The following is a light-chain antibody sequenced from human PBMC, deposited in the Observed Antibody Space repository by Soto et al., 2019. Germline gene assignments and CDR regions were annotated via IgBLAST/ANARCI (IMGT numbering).Light chain of an antibody. Sequence: QSVLTQPASVSGSPGQSITISCTGTSSDVGSHNFVSWYQQRPGKAPKLMIFEVTKRPSGVSSRFSASKSGNTASLTISGVQAEYEAVYYCCSYAGTTTWVFGGGTKLTVL. CDR3: CSYAGTTTWV. J-gene: IGLJ2*01. V-gene: IGLV2-23*02. CDR1: SSDVGSHNF. CDR2: EVT.